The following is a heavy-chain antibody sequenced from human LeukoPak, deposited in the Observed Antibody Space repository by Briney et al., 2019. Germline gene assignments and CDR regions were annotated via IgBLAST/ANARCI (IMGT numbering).Heavy chain of an antibody. V-gene: IGHV4-39*01. CDR3: ARQRGADPWNFDY. CDR2: VYYSGNT. D-gene: IGHD1-1*01. J-gene: IGHJ4*02. CDR1: GFSVSRKY. Sequence: SGGSLRLSCAASGFSVSRKYMSWVRQPPGQGLEWIGNVYYSGNTYYNPSLKSRVTISVDTSKNQFSLKLSSVTAADTAVYYCARQRGADPWNFDYWGQGTLVTVSS.